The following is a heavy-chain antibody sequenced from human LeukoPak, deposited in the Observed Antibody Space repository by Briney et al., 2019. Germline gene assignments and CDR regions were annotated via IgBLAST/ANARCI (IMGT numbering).Heavy chain of an antibody. J-gene: IGHJ5*02. CDR3: ARVFSYPLRAPFDP. CDR2: IYYNGST. Sequence: SETLSLTCTVSGGSISSGSYYCSWIRQPPGKGLEWIGFIYYNGSTNYNPSLKSRVTISVDTSKNQFSLKLSSVTAVDTAVYYCARVFSYPLRAPFDPWGQGTLVTVSS. V-gene: IGHV4-61*01. CDR1: GGSISSGSYY. D-gene: IGHD3-3*01.